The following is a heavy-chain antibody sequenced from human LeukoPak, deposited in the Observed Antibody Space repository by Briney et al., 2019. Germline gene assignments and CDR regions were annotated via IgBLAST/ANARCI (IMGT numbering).Heavy chain of an antibody. CDR3: AKGYCSSTSSYFDY. V-gene: IGHV3-9*03. CDR2: ISWNSGSI. CDR1: GFTFDDYA. D-gene: IGHD2-2*01. J-gene: IGHJ4*02. Sequence: PGGSLRLSCAASGFTFDDYAMHWVRQAPGKGLEWVSGISWNSGSIGYADSVKGRFTISRDNAKNSLYLQMNSLRAEDMALYYCAKGYCSSTSSYFDYWGQGTLVTVSS.